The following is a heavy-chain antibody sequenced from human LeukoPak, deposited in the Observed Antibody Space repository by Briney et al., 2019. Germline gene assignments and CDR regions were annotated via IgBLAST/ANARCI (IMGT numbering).Heavy chain of an antibody. Sequence: GGSLRLSCAASGFTVSSNYMSWVRQAPGKGLEWVSVIYSGGSTYYADSVKGRFTISRDNSKNTLYLQMNSLRAEDTAVYYCAGAAGPWPYYFDYWGQGTLVTVSS. CDR1: GFTVSSNY. CDR3: AGAAGPWPYYFDY. J-gene: IGHJ4*02. V-gene: IGHV3-53*01. CDR2: IYSGGST.